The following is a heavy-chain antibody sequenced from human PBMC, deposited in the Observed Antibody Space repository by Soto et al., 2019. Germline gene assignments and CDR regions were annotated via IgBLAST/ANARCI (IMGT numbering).Heavy chain of an antibody. CDR1: GYTFTSYA. CDR2: INAGNGNT. Sequence: GASVKVSCKASGYTFTSYAMHWVRQAPGQRLEWMGWINAGNGNTKYSQKFQGRVTITRDTSASTAYMELSSLRSEDTAVYYCARSIVVVTSFDYWGQGNLVTVSS. J-gene: IGHJ4*02. D-gene: IGHD3-22*01. CDR3: ARSIVVVTSFDY. V-gene: IGHV1-3*01.